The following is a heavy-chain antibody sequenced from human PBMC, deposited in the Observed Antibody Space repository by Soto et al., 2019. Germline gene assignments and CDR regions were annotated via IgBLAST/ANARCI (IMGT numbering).Heavy chain of an antibody. V-gene: IGHV3-21*01. CDR2: ISSSSTYI. CDR1: GFTFSSYS. D-gene: IGHD1-1*01. Sequence: EVQLVESGGGLVKPGGCLRLYCAASGFTFSSYSMTWVRQAPGKGLEWVSSISSSSTYIYYADSLKGRFTISRDSAKNSLYLQMNSLRAEDTAVYYCARLLEGDYWYFDLWGRSTLVTVSS. CDR3: ARLLEGDYWYFDL. J-gene: IGHJ2*01.